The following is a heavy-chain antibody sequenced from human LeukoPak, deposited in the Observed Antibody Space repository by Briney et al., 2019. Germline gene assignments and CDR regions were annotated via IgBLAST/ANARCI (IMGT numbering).Heavy chain of an antibody. CDR2: INPNSGGT. CDR3: ARAHSGYDSTPFDY. D-gene: IGHD5-12*01. CDR1: GYTFTGYY. Sequence: ASVKVSCKASGYTFTGYYMHWVRQAPGQGLEWMGWINPNSGGTNYAQKFQGRVTMTRDTSISTAYMELSRLRSDDTAVYYCARAHSGYDSTPFDYWGQGTLVTVSS. V-gene: IGHV1-2*02. J-gene: IGHJ4*02.